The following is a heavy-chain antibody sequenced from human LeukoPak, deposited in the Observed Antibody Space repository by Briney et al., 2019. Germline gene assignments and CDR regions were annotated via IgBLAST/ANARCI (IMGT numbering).Heavy chain of an antibody. Sequence: GGSLRLSCAASGFTFSSYAMHWVRQAPGKGLEWVAVISYDGSNKYYAESVKGRFTISRDNSKNTLYLQMTSLRAEDTAVYYCARLPVVAAHYYFDYWGQGTLVTVSS. D-gene: IGHD2-15*01. CDR1: GFTFSSYA. V-gene: IGHV3-30*04. CDR2: ISYDGSNK. J-gene: IGHJ4*02. CDR3: ARLPVVAAHYYFDY.